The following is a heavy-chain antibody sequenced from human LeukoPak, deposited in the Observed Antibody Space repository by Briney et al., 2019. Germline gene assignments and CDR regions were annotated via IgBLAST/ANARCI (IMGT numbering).Heavy chain of an antibody. D-gene: IGHD4-17*01. CDR3: ARSPSDYGDNWFDP. CDR1: GGSISSSSYY. Sequence: PSENLSLTCTVSGGSISSSSYYWGWIRQPPGKGLEWIGSIYYSGSTYYNPSLKSRVTISVDTSKNQFSLKLSSVTAADTAVYYCARSPSDYGDNWFDPWGQGTLVTVSS. J-gene: IGHJ5*02. V-gene: IGHV4-39*01. CDR2: IYYSGST.